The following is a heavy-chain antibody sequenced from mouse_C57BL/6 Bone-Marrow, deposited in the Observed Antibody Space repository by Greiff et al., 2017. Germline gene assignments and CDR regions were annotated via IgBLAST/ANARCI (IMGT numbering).Heavy chain of an antibody. CDR1: GFTFSDYY. Sequence: EVKLVESEGGLVQPGSSMKLSCTASGFTFSDYYMAWVRQVPEKGLEWVANINYDGSSTYYLDSLKSRFIISRDNAKNILYLQMSSLKSEDTATYYCARDHPDGPYGGFDYWGQGTTLTVSS. CDR2: INYDGSST. J-gene: IGHJ2*01. D-gene: IGHD2-3*01. V-gene: IGHV5-16*01. CDR3: ARDHPDGPYGGFDY.